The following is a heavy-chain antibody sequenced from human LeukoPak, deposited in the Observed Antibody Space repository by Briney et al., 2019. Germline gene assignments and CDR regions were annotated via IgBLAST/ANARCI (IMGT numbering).Heavy chain of an antibody. CDR1: GYSFTSYW. J-gene: IGHJ3*02. Sequence: GESLRISCKGSGYSFTSYWIGWVRQMPGKGLEWMGIIYPGDSDTRYSPSFQGQVTISADKSISTAYLQWSSLKASDTAMYYCARPIADGWSAFDIWGQGTMVTVSS. CDR3: ARPIADGWSAFDI. D-gene: IGHD6-13*01. CDR2: IYPGDSDT. V-gene: IGHV5-51*01.